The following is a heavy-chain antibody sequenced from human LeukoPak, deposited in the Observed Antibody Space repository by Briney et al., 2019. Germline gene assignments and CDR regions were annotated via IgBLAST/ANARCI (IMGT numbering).Heavy chain of an antibody. D-gene: IGHD1-14*01. Sequence: PGGSLRLSCAASGFTFSSYGIHWVRQAPGKGLEWVAFIRYDGSNKYYTDSVKGRFTISRDNSKNTLYLQMNSLRAEDTAVYYCARESEPSYYFDYWGQGTLVTVSS. CDR3: ARESEPSYYFDY. CDR1: GFTFSSYG. CDR2: IRYDGSNK. J-gene: IGHJ4*02. V-gene: IGHV3-30*02.